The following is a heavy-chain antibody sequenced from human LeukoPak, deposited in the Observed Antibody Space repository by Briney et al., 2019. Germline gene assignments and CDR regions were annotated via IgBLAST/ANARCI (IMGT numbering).Heavy chain of an antibody. CDR3: ARTSLERKIDY. J-gene: IGHJ4*02. V-gene: IGHV6-1*01. CDR1: GDSVSSKTAA. Sequence: SQTLSLTCAISGDSVSSKTAAWSWIRQSPSRGLELLGRTYYRSKWFNDYAVSVKSRIAINADTSKNRFSLQLNSVTPEDTAVYYCARTSLERKIDYWGQGTLVTVSS. CDR2: TYYRSKWFN. D-gene: IGHD1-1*01.